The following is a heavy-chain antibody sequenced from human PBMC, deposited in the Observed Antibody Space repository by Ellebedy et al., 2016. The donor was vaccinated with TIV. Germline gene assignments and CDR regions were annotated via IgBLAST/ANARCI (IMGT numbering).Heavy chain of an antibody. Sequence: SGPTLVKPTQTLTLTCTLSGESVSSNGMRLNWIRQPPGKALEWLARIDWDDDTFYSASLKTRPTISKDTSKNQVVLTMTVMDPMDTATYYCARISRDAFDLWGQGTLVIVSS. CDR1: GESVSSNGMR. CDR3: ARISRDAFDL. V-gene: IGHV2-70*04. CDR2: IDWDDDT. J-gene: IGHJ3*01.